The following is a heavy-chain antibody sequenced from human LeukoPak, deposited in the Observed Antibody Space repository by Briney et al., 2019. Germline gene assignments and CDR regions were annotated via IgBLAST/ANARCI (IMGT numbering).Heavy chain of an antibody. CDR1: GFTVSSNY. CDR3: ARDLMSSYYVTTEYFQH. CDR2: IYSGGST. D-gene: IGHD1-26*01. Sequence: GGSLRLSCAASGFTVSSNYMSWVRQAPGKGLEWVSVIYSGGSTYYADSVKGRFTISRDNSKNTLYLQMYSLRAEDTAVYYCARDLMSSYYVTTEYFQHWGQGTLVTVSS. V-gene: IGHV3-53*01. J-gene: IGHJ1*01.